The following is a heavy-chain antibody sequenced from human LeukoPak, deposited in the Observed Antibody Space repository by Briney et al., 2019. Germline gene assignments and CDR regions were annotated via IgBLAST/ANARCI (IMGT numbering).Heavy chain of an antibody. J-gene: IGHJ4*02. CDR1: GFTFSSYS. Sequence: GGSLRLSCAASGFTFSSYSMNWVREAPGKGLEWGSSISSSSNYIYYADSVKGRLTISTDNSKNTLYLQMNSLRDEDTAVYYCAKDSGGGACAFDHWGQGTLVTVSS. V-gene: IGHV3-21*01. CDR3: AKDSGGGACAFDH. CDR2: ISSSSNYI. D-gene: IGHD1-26*01.